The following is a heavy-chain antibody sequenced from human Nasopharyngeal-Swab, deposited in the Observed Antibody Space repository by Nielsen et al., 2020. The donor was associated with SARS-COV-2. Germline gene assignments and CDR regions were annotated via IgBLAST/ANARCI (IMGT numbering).Heavy chain of an antibody. J-gene: IGHJ5*02. V-gene: IGHV3-30-3*01. D-gene: IGHD3-10*01. CDR2: ISYDGSNK. CDR1: GFTFSSYA. CDR3: ASALVWFGEIWFDP. Sequence: GGSLRLSCAASGFTFSSYAMHWVRQAPGKGLEWVAVISYDGSNKYYADSVKGRFTISRDNSKNTLYLQMNSLRAEDTAVNYCASALVWFGEIWFDPWGQGTLVTVSS.